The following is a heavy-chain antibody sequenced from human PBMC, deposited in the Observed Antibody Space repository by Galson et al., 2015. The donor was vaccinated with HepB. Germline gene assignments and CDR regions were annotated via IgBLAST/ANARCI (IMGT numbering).Heavy chain of an antibody. CDR3: TTRGYCSSTSCYRDIDY. D-gene: IGHD2-2*02. Sequence: SLRLSCAASGFTFSNAWMNWVRQAPGKGLEWVGRIKSKTDGGTTDYAAPVKGRFTISRDDSKNTLHLQMNSLKTEDTAVYYCTTRGYCSSTSCYRDIDYWGQGTLGTVSS. CDR2: IKSKTDGGTT. V-gene: IGHV3-15*07. J-gene: IGHJ4*02. CDR1: GFTFSNAW.